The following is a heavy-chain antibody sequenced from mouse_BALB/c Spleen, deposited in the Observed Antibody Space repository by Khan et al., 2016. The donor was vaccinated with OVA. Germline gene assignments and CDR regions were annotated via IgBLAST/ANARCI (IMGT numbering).Heavy chain of an antibody. CDR1: GFNIKDTY. D-gene: IGHD1-2*01. CDR2: IDPANGNT. CDR3: AYSLLLCAMDY. J-gene: IGHJ4*01. V-gene: IGHV14-3*02. Sequence: VQLQQSGAELMKPGASVKLSCTVAGFNIKDTYMHWVKQRPEQGLEWIGRIDPANGNTKYDPKLQGQATITADTSSNTAYLQLSSLTSEDTAVYYCAYSLLLCAMDYWGQGTSVTVSS.